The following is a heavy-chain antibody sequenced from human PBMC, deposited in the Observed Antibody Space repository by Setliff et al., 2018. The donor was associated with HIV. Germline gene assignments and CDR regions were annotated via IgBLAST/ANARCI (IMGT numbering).Heavy chain of an antibody. V-gene: IGHV3-49*03. CDR3: SRGGRPTDEYVWFDP. Sequence: PGGSLSLSCATSGFTFGEYPMGWFRQAPGKGLEWVSFIRTKNYRGTTEYAASVEGRFTISRDDSRGVAYLQMNSLKSEDTAVYYCSRGGRPTDEYVWFDPWGQGTQVTVSS. D-gene: IGHD2-15*01. CDR1: GFTFGEYP. CDR2: IRTKNYRGTT. J-gene: IGHJ5*02.